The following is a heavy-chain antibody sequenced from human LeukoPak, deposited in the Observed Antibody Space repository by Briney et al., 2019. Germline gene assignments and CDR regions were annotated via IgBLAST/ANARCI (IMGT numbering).Heavy chain of an antibody. V-gene: IGHV1-3*01. CDR1: GYSFTSYG. CDR2: IKVGNGDT. J-gene: IGHJ5*01. D-gene: IGHD3-10*01. CDR3: ARMEYYGSGSYYNWLDS. Sequence: PSVKLSCNASGYSFTSYGMHWVRQAPGQGLEWVGWIKVGNGDTKNSQKVQGRVTITRDTSASTAYMELSSVRSEDTAVYYCARMEYYGSGSYYNWLDSWGQGTLVTVSS.